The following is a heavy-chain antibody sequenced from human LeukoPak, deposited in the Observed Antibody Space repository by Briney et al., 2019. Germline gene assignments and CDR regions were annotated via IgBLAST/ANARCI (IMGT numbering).Heavy chain of an antibody. CDR2: IKRRADGGTT. CDR1: GFSFSYAS. D-gene: IGHD4-17*01. J-gene: IGHJ4*02. CDR3: TTTSDYGAFDH. V-gene: IGHV3-15*01. Sequence: PGGSLCLSCAASGFSFSYASMTWVRQAPGKGLEWVGLIKRRADGGTTDYAAPVRARFTISRDDSKSTLYLQMDSLRTDDTAVYYCTTTSDYGAFDHWGQGTLVTVSS.